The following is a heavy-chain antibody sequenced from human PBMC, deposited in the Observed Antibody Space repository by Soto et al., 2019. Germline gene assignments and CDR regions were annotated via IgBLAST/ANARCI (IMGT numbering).Heavy chain of an antibody. D-gene: IGHD3-22*01. Sequence: SVKVSCKASGGTFSSYAISWVRQAPGQGLEWMGGIIPIFGTANYAQKFQGRVTITADESTSTAYMELSSLRSEDTAVYYCARLYYYDSGGYYYGVRYGMDVWGQGTTVTVSS. CDR2: IIPIFGTA. CDR3: ARLYYYDSGGYYYGVRYGMDV. CDR1: GGTFSSYA. V-gene: IGHV1-69*13. J-gene: IGHJ6*02.